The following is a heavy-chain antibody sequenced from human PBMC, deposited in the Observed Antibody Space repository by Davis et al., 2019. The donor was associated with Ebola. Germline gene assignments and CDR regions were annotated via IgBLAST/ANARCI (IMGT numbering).Heavy chain of an antibody. D-gene: IGHD1-20*01. CDR1: GFTFSSYA. Sequence: PGGSLRLSCAASGFTFSSYAMHWVRQAPGKGLEWVAVISYDGSNKYYADSVKGRFTISRDNSKNTLYLQMNSLRAEDTAVYYCARPMYNWKGSYGMDVWGQGTTVTVSS. CDR2: ISYDGSNK. J-gene: IGHJ6*02. CDR3: ARPMYNWKGSYGMDV. V-gene: IGHV3-30-3*01.